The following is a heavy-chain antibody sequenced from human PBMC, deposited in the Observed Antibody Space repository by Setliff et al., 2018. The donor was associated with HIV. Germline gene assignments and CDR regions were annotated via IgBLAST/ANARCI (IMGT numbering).Heavy chain of an antibody. CDR1: GDSIASGGYS. J-gene: IGHJ5*02. V-gene: IGHV4-30-4*07. CDR3: ARENGWLFGWFDP. Sequence: TLSLTCTVSGDSIASGGYSWTWIHQPPGKALEWIGYIYYSGGTSYSGTTYYNPSVASRITISGDTSKNQFSLKLTSVTAADTAIYYCARENGWLFGWFDPWGQGTPVTVSS. CDR2: IYYSGGT. D-gene: IGHD3-22*01.